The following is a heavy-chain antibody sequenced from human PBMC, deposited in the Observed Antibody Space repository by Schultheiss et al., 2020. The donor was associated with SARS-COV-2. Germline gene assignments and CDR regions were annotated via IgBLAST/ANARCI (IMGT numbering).Heavy chain of an antibody. CDR3: ARVHYLYGMDV. CDR1: GGSISSGGYY. V-gene: IGHV4-61*08. Sequence: SQTLSLTCTVSGGSISSGGYYWSWIRQPPGKGLEWIGYIYYSGSTNYNPSLKSRVTISVDTSKNQFSLKLSSVTAADTAVYYCARVHYLYGMDVWGQGTLVTVSS. J-gene: IGHJ6*02. D-gene: IGHD1-26*01. CDR2: IYYSGST.